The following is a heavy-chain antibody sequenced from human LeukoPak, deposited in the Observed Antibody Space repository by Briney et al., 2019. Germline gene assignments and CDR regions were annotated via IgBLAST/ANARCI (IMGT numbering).Heavy chain of an antibody. CDR3: AISYDSSGYYYVSDY. CDR1: GGTFSSYA. J-gene: IGHJ4*02. CDR2: IIPIFGTA. D-gene: IGHD3-22*01. Sequence: SVKVSCKASGGTFSSYAISWVRQAPGQGLEWMGGIIPIFGTANYAQKFQGRVTITADESTSTAYMELSSLRSEDTAVYYCAISYDSSGYYYVSDYWGQGTLVTVSS. V-gene: IGHV1-69*13.